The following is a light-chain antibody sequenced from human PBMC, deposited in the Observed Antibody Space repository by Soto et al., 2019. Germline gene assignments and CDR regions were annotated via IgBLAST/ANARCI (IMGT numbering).Light chain of an antibody. CDR3: QTWGTGIPGV. J-gene: IGLJ3*02. Sequence: QPVLTQSPSASASLGASVKLTCTLSSGHSNYAIAWHQQQPEKGPRYLMNLNSDGSHNKGDGIPDRFSGSSSGAERYLTISSLQSEDEADYYCQTWGTGIPGVFGGGTKVTVL. CDR2: LNSDGSH. V-gene: IGLV4-69*01. CDR1: SGHSNYA.